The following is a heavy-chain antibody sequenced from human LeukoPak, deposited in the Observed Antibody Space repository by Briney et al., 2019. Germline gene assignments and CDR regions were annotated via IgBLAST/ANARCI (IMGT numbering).Heavy chain of an antibody. CDR3: ASSFYGDYGFDY. CDR2: INSDGSST. CDR1: GFTFSGYW. J-gene: IGHJ4*02. D-gene: IGHD4-17*01. V-gene: IGHV3-74*01. Sequence: GGSLRLSCAASGFTFSGYWMHWVRQAPGKGLVWVSRINSDGSSTSYADSVKGRFTISRDNAKNTLYLQMNSLRAEDTAVYYCASSFYGDYGFDYWGQGTLVTVSS.